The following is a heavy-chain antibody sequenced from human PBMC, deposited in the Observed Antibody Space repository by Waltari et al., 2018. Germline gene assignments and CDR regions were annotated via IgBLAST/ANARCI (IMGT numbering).Heavy chain of an antibody. D-gene: IGHD1-26*01. V-gene: IGHV4-34*01. CDR2: INHSGST. CDR3: ARVRYGSGATIDY. J-gene: IGHJ4*02. CDR1: GGSFSGYY. Sequence: QVQLQQWGAGLLKPSETLSLTCAVYGGSFSGYYWSWIRQPPGKGLEWIGEINHSGSTNYSPSIKSRVTITVDTSKIQFSLKLSSVTAADTAVYYCARVRYGSGATIDYWGQGTLVTVSS.